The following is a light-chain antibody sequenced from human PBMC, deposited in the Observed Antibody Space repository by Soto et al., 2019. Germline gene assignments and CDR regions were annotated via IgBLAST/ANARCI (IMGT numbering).Light chain of an antibody. Sequence: QSVLTQPASVSGSPGQSITISCTGTSSDVGNYNYVSWYQQYPGRVPKLLIYMVSNRPSGVSNRFSGSKSGNTASLTISGLQAEDEADYYCGTWDDSLVSYVFGTGTKVTVL. V-gene: IGLV2-14*01. J-gene: IGLJ1*01. CDR1: SSDVGNYNY. CDR3: GTWDDSLVSYV. CDR2: MVS.